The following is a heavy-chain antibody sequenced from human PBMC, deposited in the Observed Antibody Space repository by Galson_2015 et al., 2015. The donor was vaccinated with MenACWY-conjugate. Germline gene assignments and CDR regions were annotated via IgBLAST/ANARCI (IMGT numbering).Heavy chain of an antibody. CDR1: GYTFTSYT. J-gene: IGHJ4*02. CDR2: IHGANGNT. Sequence: SVKVSCKASGYTFTSYTMHWVRQAPGQRLEWMGWIHGANGNTEYSPKFQDRVTITSDTSASAAYMDVSRLRYDDTAIYYCARGYSRGWDGGRFDLGGQGTLVAVS. CDR3: ARGYSRGWDGGRFDL. D-gene: IGHD6-19*01. V-gene: IGHV1-3*01.